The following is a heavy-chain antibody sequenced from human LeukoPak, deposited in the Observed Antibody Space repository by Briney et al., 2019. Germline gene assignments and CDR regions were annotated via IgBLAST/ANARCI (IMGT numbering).Heavy chain of an antibody. Sequence: SQTLSLTCTVSGGSISSGSYYWSWIRQPAGKGLEWIGRIYTSGSTNYNPSLKSRVTISVDTSKNQFSLKLSSVTAADTAVYYCARDSSSWYSIGNYYYYMDVWGKGTTVTVSS. V-gene: IGHV4-61*02. D-gene: IGHD6-13*01. J-gene: IGHJ6*03. CDR1: GGSISSGSYY. CDR3: ARDSSSWYSIGNYYYYMDV. CDR2: IYTSGST.